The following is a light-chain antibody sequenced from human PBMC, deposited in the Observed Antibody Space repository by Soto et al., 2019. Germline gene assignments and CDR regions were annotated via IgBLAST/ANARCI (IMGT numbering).Light chain of an antibody. V-gene: IGKV1-39*01. Sequence: DIQMTQSPSSLSASVGDRVTITCRASQTISNYLNWYQQKPGKAPKLLIYAASSLQSGFPSRFSGRGSATDFTLSISSLQPDDCATYYCQQSYSTQYTFGQGTRLEIK. CDR2: AAS. CDR1: QTISNY. J-gene: IGKJ2*01. CDR3: QQSYSTQYT.